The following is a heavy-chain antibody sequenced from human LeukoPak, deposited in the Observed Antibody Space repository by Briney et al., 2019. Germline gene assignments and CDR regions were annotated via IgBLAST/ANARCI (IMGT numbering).Heavy chain of an antibody. CDR1: GYTFTSYD. J-gene: IGHJ6*03. D-gene: IGHD3-3*01. CDR3: ARATLDFWSGYYTNYYYYMDV. CDR2: MNPNSGNT. Sequence: SVKVSCKASGYTFTSYDINWVRQATGQGLEWMGWMNPNSGNTGYAQKFQGRVTMTRNTSISTAYMELSSLRSEDTAVYYCARATLDFWSGYYTNYYYYMDVWGKGTTVTVSS. V-gene: IGHV1-8*01.